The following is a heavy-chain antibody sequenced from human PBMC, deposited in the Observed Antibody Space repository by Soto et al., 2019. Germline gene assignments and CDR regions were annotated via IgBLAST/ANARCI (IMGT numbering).Heavy chain of an antibody. CDR2: IDHSGSA. Sequence: QVQLQESGPGLVKPSQTLSLTCTVSAGSIRSGDYYWTWIRQPPGKGLEWIGYIDHSGSAYYNPSLKSRPTISIATSNNQFSLNMPSVTAADTAVYYCAGELGTFYFDHWGQGTLVTVSS. D-gene: IGHD7-27*01. J-gene: IGHJ4*02. V-gene: IGHV4-30-4*01. CDR1: AGSIRSGDYY. CDR3: AGELGTFYFDH.